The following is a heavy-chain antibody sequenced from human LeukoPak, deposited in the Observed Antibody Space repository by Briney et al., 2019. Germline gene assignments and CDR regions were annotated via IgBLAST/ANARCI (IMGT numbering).Heavy chain of an antibody. V-gene: IGHV3-74*01. J-gene: IGHJ4*02. CDR2: VKGDWRTT. CDR1: GLTYRDFW. Sequence: GGSLRLSCAACGLTYRDFWMHGVRQPPGKGLVWVALVKGDWRTTIYADSVKGRFTISRDNAKNTWYLQMNSLRADDSGVYYCATGHSYGYDYWGQGVLVTVSS. D-gene: IGHD5-18*01. CDR3: ATGHSYGYDY.